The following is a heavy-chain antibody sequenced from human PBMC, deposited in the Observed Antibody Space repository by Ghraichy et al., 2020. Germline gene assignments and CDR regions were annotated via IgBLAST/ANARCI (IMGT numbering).Heavy chain of an antibody. D-gene: IGHD6-13*01. CDR1: GFTFSDYY. J-gene: IGHJ5*02. Sequence: GGSLRLSCAASGFTFSDYYMSWIRQAPGKGLEWVSYISSSGSTIYYADSVKGRFTISRDNAKNSLYLQMNSLRAEDTAVYYCARKLSIAAAGDQDWFDPWGQGTLVTVSS. V-gene: IGHV3-11*01. CDR3: ARKLSIAAAGDQDWFDP. CDR2: ISSSGSTI.